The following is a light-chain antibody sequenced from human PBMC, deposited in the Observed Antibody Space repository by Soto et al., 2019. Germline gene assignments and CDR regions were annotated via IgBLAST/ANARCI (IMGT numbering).Light chain of an antibody. CDR1: QGIATY. CDR2: ATS. CDR3: QKYNSAPLT. V-gene: IGKV1-27*01. Sequence: DVQMTQSPSSLSAFVGDSVTITCRASQGIATYLAWFQQKPGKVPKLLIYATSTLQSGVPSRFSGSGSGTDFTLTINSLQPEDVGTYYCQKYNSAPLTFGGGTKVEIK. J-gene: IGKJ4*01.